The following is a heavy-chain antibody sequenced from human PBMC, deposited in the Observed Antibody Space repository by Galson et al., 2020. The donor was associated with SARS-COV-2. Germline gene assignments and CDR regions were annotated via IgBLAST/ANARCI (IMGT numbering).Heavy chain of an antibody. CDR2: VSYDGSNK. V-gene: IGHV3-30-3*01. CDR1: GFIFSTYT. CDR3: ARGGSSDSYFDF. J-gene: IGHJ4*02. Sequence: GESLKISCAASGFIFSTYTMHWVRQAPGKGLEWVTLVSYDGSNKYYADSVKGRFTISRDNSKNTLYLQMNSLRAEDTAVYYCARGGSSDSYFDFWGQGTLVTVSS. D-gene: IGHD2-21*02.